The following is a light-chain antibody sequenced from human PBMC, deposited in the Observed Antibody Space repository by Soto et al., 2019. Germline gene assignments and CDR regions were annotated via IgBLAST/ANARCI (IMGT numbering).Light chain of an antibody. CDR2: EVS. J-gene: IGLJ2*01. CDR3: NSYAGGNNLV. Sequence: QSVLTQPPSASGSPGQSVTISCTGTSSDVGGYNYVSWYQQHPGKAPKLMIYEVSKRPSGVPDRFSGSKSDNTASLTVSGLHAEDEADYYGNSYAGGNNLVFGGGTKLTVL. CDR1: SSDVGGYNY. V-gene: IGLV2-8*01.